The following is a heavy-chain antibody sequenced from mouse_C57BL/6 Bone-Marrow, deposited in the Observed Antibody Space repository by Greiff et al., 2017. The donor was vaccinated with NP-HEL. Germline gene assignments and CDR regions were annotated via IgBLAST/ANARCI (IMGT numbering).Heavy chain of an antibody. D-gene: IGHD2-1*01. CDR2: IWSGGST. CDR3: ASYGKGVDYAMDY. CDR1: GFSLTSYG. J-gene: IGHJ4*01. Sequence: VQLQESGPGLVQPSQSLSITCTVSGFSLTSYGVHWVRQPPGKGLEWLGVIWSGGSTDYNAAFISRLSISKDNSKSQVFFKMNSLQADDTAIYYCASYGKGVDYAMDYWGQGTSVTVSS. V-gene: IGHV2-4*01.